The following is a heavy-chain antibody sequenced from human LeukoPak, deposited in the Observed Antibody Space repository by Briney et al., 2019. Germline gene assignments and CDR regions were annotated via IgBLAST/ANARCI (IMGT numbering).Heavy chain of an antibody. Sequence: KPSETLSLTCTVSGGSISNYWSWIRQPPGKGLEWIGYIYYSGSTNYNPSLKSRVTISVDTSKNQFSLNLSSVTAADTAVYYCARGGASSRYFDYWGQGTLVTVSS. CDR1: GGSISNY. V-gene: IGHV4-59*01. CDR2: IYYSGST. D-gene: IGHD6-6*01. J-gene: IGHJ4*02. CDR3: ARGGASSRYFDY.